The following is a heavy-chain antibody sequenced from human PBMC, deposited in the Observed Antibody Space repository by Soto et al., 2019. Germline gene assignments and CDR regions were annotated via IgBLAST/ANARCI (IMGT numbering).Heavy chain of an antibody. CDR1: GYSFTTHW. CDR3: ARHRGPRQFYAFDI. CDR2: IYPGDSDT. J-gene: IGHJ3*02. D-gene: IGHD4-4*01. Sequence: EVQLVQSGAEVKKPGESLKISCKASGYSFTTHWIGWVRQMPGKGLEWMGVIYPGDSDTRYSPSFQGQVTISVDKSITTAYLQWSSLRPSDSAMYYCARHRGPRQFYAFDIWGQGTMVTVSP. V-gene: IGHV5-51*01.